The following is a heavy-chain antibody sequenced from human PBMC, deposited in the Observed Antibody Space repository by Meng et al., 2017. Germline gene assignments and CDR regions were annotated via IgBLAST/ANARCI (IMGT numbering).Heavy chain of an antibody. J-gene: IGHJ4*02. CDR1: GFTFGSYW. V-gene: IGHV3-7*01. Sequence: GESLKISCAASGFTFGSYWMSWVRQAPGKGLKWVANIKQDGSEKYYVDSVKGRFTISRDNAKNSLYLQMNSLRAEDTAVYYCARDSGAAFDSSGLYYFDYWGQGTLVTVSS. CDR3: ARDSGAAFDSSGLYYFDY. CDR2: IKQDGSEK. D-gene: IGHD3-22*01.